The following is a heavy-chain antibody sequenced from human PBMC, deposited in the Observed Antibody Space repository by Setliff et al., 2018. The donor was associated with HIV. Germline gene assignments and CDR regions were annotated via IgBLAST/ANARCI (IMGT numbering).Heavy chain of an antibody. J-gene: IGHJ6*02. CDR3: ARYLVVVPVAVGGLDV. V-gene: IGHV1-2*02. D-gene: IGHD2-2*01. CDR2: INPNSGDT. Sequence: ASVKVSCKASGYTFSAYNMHWVRQAPGQGLEWMGWINPNSGDTNYAQKFQGRVTMTRDTSISTAYMELSGLTSDDSAVYYCARYLVVVPVAVGGLDVWGQGTTVTVSS. CDR1: GYTFSAYN.